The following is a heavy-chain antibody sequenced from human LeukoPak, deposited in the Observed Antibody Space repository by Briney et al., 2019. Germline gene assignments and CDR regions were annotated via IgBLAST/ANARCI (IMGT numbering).Heavy chain of an antibody. Sequence: PGGSLRLSCAASGFDFSSYGMHWVRQAPGKGLEWVAFIRYDGSNKYYADSVKGRFTISRDNSKNTLYLQMISLRAEDTAVYFCAKVRYYYGSGTYYNGPSDYWGQGTLVTVSS. CDR3: AKVRYYYGSGTYYNGPSDY. V-gene: IGHV3-30*02. J-gene: IGHJ4*02. CDR1: GFDFSSYG. D-gene: IGHD3-10*01. CDR2: IRYDGSNK.